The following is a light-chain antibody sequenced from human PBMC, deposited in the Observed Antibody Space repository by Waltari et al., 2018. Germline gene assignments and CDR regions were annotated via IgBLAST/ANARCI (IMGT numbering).Light chain of an antibody. J-gene: IGKJ1*01. CDR3: QHYVRLPAT. V-gene: IGKV3-20*01. Sequence: EIVLTQSPGTLSSSPGERATLSCRASQSVGGTLAWYQQKPGQAPRLLMYGTSIRATGTPDRFSGTGSGTDFSLTISRLEPEDFAVYYCQHYVRLPATFGQGTKVEIK. CDR2: GTS. CDR1: QSVGGT.